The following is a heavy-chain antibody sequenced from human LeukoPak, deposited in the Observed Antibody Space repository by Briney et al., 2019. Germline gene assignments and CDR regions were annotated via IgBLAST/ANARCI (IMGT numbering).Heavy chain of an antibody. J-gene: IGHJ6*02. CDR1: GDNFSRKSAG. CDR3: ARGVQQLVVYYGMDV. D-gene: IGHD6-13*01. CDR2: TYYSSNLYN. Sequence: SQTLSLTCALSGDNFSRKSAGWDWGRQSRSRGLEWLGRTYYSSNLYNHYAVSVKSPITINPHTSKNQFSLQLNSVTPEDTAVYYYARGVQQLVVYYGMDVWGQGTTVTVSS. V-gene: IGHV6-1*01.